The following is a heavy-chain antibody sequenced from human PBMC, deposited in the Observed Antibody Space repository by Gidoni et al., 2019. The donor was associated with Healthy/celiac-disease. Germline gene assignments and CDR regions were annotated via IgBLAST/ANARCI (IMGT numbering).Heavy chain of an antibody. CDR2: IKIKTDGGTT. J-gene: IGHJ4*02. CDR1: GFTFSTAW. V-gene: IGHV3-15*01. D-gene: IGHD5-18*01. Sequence: EVQLVESGGGLVKPGGSLRLSCAASGFTFSTAWMSWVRQAPGKGLEWVGRIKIKTDGGTTDYAAPVKGRFTISRDDSKNTLYLQMNSLKTEDTAVYYCTKRGYSYGYYGKVDYWGQGTLVTVSS. CDR3: TKRGYSYGYYGKVDY.